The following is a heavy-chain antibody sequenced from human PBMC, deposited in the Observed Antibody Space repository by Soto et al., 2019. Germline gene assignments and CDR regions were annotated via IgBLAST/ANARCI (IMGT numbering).Heavy chain of an antibody. CDR1: GYTFTSYY. Sequence: GASVKVSCKASGYTFTSYYMHWVRQAPGQGLEWMGIINPSGGSTSYAQKFQGRVTMTTDTSASTAYMELRSLRSDDTAVYYCARVDYVSGGAFDIWGQGTMVTVSS. J-gene: IGHJ3*02. D-gene: IGHD4-17*01. V-gene: IGHV1-46*01. CDR2: INPSGGST. CDR3: ARVDYVSGGAFDI.